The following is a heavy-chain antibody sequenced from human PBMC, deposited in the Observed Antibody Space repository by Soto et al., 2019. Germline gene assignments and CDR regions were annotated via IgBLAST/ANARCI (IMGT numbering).Heavy chain of an antibody. CDR2: ISSRSSFI. CDR1: GFTLSSYT. J-gene: IGHJ4*02. Sequence: PGGSLRLSCAASGFTLSSYTMNWVRQAPGKGLEWVSSISSRSSFIYYADSVKGRFTISRDNAKKSLYLQMNSLRAEDTAVYYCARSGYCNGGSCYVSDYWGQGTLVTVSS. D-gene: IGHD2-15*01. CDR3: ARSGYCNGGSCYVSDY. V-gene: IGHV3-21*01.